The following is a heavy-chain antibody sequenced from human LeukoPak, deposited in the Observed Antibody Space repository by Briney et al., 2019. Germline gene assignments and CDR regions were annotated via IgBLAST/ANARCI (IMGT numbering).Heavy chain of an antibody. CDR3: ARDRLGSGSYFPLDV. D-gene: IGHD3-10*01. V-gene: IGHV3-30-3*01. CDR1: GFSFDNYA. CDR2: ISYDGGKK. Sequence: GRSLRLSCAASGFSFDNYAMHWVRQAPGKGLEWVALISYDGGKKYYADSVKGRFTISRDNSGNTLYLQMVSLKTDDTAVYYCARDRLGSGSYFPLDVWGQGTTVTVSS. J-gene: IGHJ6*02.